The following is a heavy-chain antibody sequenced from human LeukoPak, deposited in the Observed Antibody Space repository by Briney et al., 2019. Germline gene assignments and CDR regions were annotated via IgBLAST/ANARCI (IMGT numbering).Heavy chain of an antibody. Sequence: GGSLRLSCAASGFTFSSYSMNWVRQAPGKGLEWVSSISTSSSYIYYADSVKGRFTISRDNAKNSLYLQMNSLRVEDTAVYYCARDRYGVAAEGNWFDPWGQGTLVTVAS. J-gene: IGHJ5*02. D-gene: IGHD6-13*01. CDR1: GFTFSSYS. V-gene: IGHV3-21*01. CDR2: ISTSSSYI. CDR3: ARDRYGVAAEGNWFDP.